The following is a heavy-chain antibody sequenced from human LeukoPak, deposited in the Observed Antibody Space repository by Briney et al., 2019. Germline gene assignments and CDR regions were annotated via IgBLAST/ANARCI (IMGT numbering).Heavy chain of an antibody. V-gene: IGHV3-7*01. D-gene: IGHD6-19*01. CDR2: IKKDGSEK. CDR3: ASLGAGTDGDLYFQH. Sequence: GGSLRLSCAASGFTFSSYWMSWVRQAPGKGLEWVAHIKKDGSEKYYVDSVKGRFTISRDNAKNSLYLQMNSLRAEDTAVYYCASLGAGTDGDLYFQHWGQGTLVTVSS. J-gene: IGHJ1*01. CDR1: GFTFSSYW.